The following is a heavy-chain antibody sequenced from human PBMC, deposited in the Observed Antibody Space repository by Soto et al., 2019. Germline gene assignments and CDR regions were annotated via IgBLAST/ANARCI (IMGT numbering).Heavy chain of an antibody. CDR1: GFSLNTDGMG. V-gene: IGHV2-5*02. J-gene: IGHJ5*02. CDR2: IYWDDDR. Sequence: QITLKESGPTLVKPTQTLTLTCSFSGFSLNTDGMGVGWIRQPPGGAPEWLALIYWDDDRRFNPSLRNRITIIQDISKYQVVLTMTNMNPVDIGTYFRPHRRTASAIFTTYPDWFDPWGQGILVTVSS. CDR3: PHRRTASAIFTTYPDWFDP. D-gene: IGHD3-9*01.